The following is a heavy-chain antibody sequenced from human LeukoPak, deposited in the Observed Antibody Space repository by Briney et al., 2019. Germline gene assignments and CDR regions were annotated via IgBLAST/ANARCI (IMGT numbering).Heavy chain of an antibody. CDR3: ARRVVRGVKDY. D-gene: IGHD3-10*01. V-gene: IGHV4-34*01. J-gene: IGHJ4*02. CDR1: GGSFSGYY. CDR2: INHSGST. Sequence: SETLSLTCAVYGGSFSGYYWSWIRQPPGKGLEWIGEINHSGSTNYNPSLKSRVIISVDTSKNQFSLKLSSVTAADTAVYYCARRVVRGVKDYWGQGTLVTVSS.